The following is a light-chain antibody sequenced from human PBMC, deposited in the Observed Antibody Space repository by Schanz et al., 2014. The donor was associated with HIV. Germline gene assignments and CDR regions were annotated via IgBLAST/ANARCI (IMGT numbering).Light chain of an antibody. CDR3: QQRTNWLT. Sequence: EIVLTQSPGTLSLSPGDRATLSCRASQSVTSNYLAWHQQKPGQAPRIVIYGASNRATGIPHRFSGSGSGTDFTLTITRLEPEDFAVYYCQQRTNWLTFGGGTKVEIK. CDR1: QSVTSNY. V-gene: IGKV3D-20*02. J-gene: IGKJ4*01. CDR2: GAS.